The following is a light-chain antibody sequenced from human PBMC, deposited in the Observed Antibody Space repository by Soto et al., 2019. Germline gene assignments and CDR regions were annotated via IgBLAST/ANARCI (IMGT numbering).Light chain of an antibody. CDR1: RSNIGNNY. CDR3: GTWDSSLSAPNWV. J-gene: IGLJ3*02. Sequence: QSVLTQPPSVSAAPGQKVTISCSGSRSNIGNNYVSWYQQLPGTAPKLLIYENNKRPSGIPDRFSGSKSGTSATLGITGLQTGDEADYYCGTWDSSLSAPNWVFGGGTKLTVL. CDR2: ENN. V-gene: IGLV1-51*02.